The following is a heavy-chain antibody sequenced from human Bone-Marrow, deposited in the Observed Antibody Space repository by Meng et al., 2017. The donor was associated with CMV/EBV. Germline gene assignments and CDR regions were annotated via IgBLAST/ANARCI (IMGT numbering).Heavy chain of an antibody. CDR1: GFTFSSYS. Sequence: GESLKISCAASGFTFSSYSMSWVRQAPGKGLEWVSSISSSSSYIYYADSVKGRFTISRDNSRNKLYLQMKSLRSEDTAVYYCANDAGYCASDSCHTFDHWGQGALVTVSS. J-gene: IGHJ4*02. D-gene: IGHD2-2*01. CDR2: ISSSSSYI. CDR3: ANDAGYCASDSCHTFDH. V-gene: IGHV3-21*01.